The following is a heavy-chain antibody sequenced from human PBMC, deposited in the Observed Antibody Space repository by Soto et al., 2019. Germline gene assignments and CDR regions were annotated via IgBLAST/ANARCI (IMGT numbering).Heavy chain of an antibody. D-gene: IGHD3-10*01. J-gene: IGHJ3*02. CDR3: ARDLCGSGSQDAFDI. Sequence: EVQLVESGGGLVQPGGSLRLSCAASGFTVSSNYMSWVRQAPGKGLEWVSVIYSGGSTYYADSVKGRFAISRHNSNSTLYLQMNSLRAEDTAVYYCARDLCGSGSQDAFDIWGQGTMVTVSS. CDR1: GFTVSSNY. CDR2: IYSGGST. V-gene: IGHV3-53*04.